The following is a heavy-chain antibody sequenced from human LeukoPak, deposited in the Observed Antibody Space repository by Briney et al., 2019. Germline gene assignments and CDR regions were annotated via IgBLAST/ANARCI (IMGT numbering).Heavy chain of an antibody. CDR3: ARPIVVVPAWEKRYYMDV. Sequence: SQTLSLTCTVSGGSISSGDYYWSWIRQPPGKGLEWIGYIYYSGSTYYNPSFKSRVTISVDTSKNQFSLKLRSVTAADTAVYYCARPIVVVPAWEKRYYMDVWGKGTTVTVSS. CDR1: GGSISSGDYY. V-gene: IGHV4-30-4*08. J-gene: IGHJ6*03. D-gene: IGHD2-2*01. CDR2: IYYSGST.